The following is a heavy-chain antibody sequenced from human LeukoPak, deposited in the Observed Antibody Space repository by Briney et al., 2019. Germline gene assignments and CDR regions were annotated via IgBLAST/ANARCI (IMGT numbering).Heavy chain of an antibody. CDR3: AHLPLGSGSDY. D-gene: IGHD3-22*01. V-gene: IGHV3-23*01. CDR2: ISLSGCST. Sequence: GGSLRLSCAASGFTFRRYAMRGVGQAPGKGVERVSAISLSGCSTYYADSVKGLFPIPRDNSKHPLYLQMNSLRAEDTAVYYCAHLPLGSGSDYWGQGTLVTVSS. J-gene: IGHJ4*02. CDR1: GFTFRRYA.